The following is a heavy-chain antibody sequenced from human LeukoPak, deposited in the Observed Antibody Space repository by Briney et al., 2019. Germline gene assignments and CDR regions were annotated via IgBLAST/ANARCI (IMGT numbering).Heavy chain of an antibody. CDR2: IYYSGST. CDR1: GGSISSSSYY. Sequence: SETLSLTCTVPGGSISSSSYYWGWIRQPPGKGLEWIGSIYYSGSTYYNPCLKSRVTIAVDTSRNQFSLKLSSVTAADTAVYYCAREGSGITIFGVVISRNWFDPWGQGTLVTVSS. CDR3: AREGSGITIFGVVISRNWFDP. D-gene: IGHD3-3*01. V-gene: IGHV4-39*07. J-gene: IGHJ5*02.